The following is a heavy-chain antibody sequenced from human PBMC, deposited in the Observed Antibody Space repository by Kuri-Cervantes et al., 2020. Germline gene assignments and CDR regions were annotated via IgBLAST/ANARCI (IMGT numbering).Heavy chain of an antibody. Sequence: SETLSLTCTVSGGSISSYYWSWIRQPPGKGLEWIGYIYYSGSTNYNPSLKSRVTISVDTSKNQFSLKLSSVTAADTAVYYCAVGAGHNWFDPWGQGTLVTDSS. V-gene: IGHV4-59*13. CDR3: AVGAGHNWFDP. CDR1: GGSISSYY. D-gene: IGHD3-16*01. J-gene: IGHJ5*02. CDR2: IYYSGST.